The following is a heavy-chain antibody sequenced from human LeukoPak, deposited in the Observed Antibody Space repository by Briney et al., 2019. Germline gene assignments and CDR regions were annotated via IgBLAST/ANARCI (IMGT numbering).Heavy chain of an antibody. CDR3: KQKTAYEIAFDY. CDR1: GSTFTGYY. Sequence: SSMKVSCKASGSTFTGYYMHRVRQAPGQGLEWMGWISAHNGNTNYAQKFQGRVTRTTDTSTSTAYMELRNLRSDDTAVFFFKQKTAYEIAFDYWGQGTLVTVSP. CDR2: ISAHNGNT. D-gene: IGHD3-9*01. J-gene: IGHJ4*02. V-gene: IGHV1-18*04.